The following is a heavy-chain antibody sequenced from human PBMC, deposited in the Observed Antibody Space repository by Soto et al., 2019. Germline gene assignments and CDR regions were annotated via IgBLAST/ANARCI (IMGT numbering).Heavy chain of an antibody. CDR3: PRDHSSSLVY. D-gene: IGHD6-6*01. CDR2: IIPILGIA. Sequence: QVQLVQSGAEVKKPGSSVKVSCKASGGTFSSYTISWVRQAPGQGLEWMGRIIPILGIANYAQKFQCRVTITANKYTSTAYMELSSLRSEDTAVSYCPRDHSSSLVYWGQGTLVTVSS. CDR1: GGTFSSYT. J-gene: IGHJ4*02. V-gene: IGHV1-69*08.